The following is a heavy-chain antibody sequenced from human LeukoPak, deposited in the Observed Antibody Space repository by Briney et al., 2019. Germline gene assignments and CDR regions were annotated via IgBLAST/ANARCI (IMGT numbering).Heavy chain of an antibody. CDR2: IYYSGST. CDR1: GGSISSSSYY. CDR3: ARGEGGVAVADSRYFDY. J-gene: IGHJ4*02. Sequence: SETLSLTCTVSGGSISSSSYYWGWIRQPPGKGLEWIGSIYYSGSTYYNPSLKSRVTISVDTSKNQFSLKLSSVTAADTAVYYCARGEGGVAVADSRYFDYWGQGTLVTVSS. D-gene: IGHD6-19*01. V-gene: IGHV4-39*07.